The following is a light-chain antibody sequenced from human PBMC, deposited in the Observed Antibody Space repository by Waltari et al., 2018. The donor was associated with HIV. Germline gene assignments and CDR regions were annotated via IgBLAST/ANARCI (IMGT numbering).Light chain of an antibody. V-gene: IGKV1-5*03. CDR2: KAS. Sequence: DIQMTQSPSPLSASVGDRVTVTCRASQIIRSWLAWYQQKPGTAPNLLIYKASTLQRWVPSRFSGSGSWTEFTLTSSSLQPDDFATYYCQQYNSYPWTFGQGTKVEIK. CDR3: QQYNSYPWT. CDR1: QIIRSW. J-gene: IGKJ1*01.